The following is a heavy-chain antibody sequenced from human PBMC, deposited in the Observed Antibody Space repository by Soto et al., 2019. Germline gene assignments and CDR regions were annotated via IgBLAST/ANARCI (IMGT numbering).Heavy chain of an antibody. CDR2: ISNRGDT. CDR1: GFIVSDTY. J-gene: IGHJ3*02. Sequence: EVQLVESGGGLVQPGGSLRLSCTASGFIVSDTYVNWVRQAPGKGLEWVSVISNRGDTHYADSVRGRFSLSRDISDNTLHLQMNNLRVEDTAVYYYAREPRYCRGGSCSITRDAYNIWAQGTMVTVSS. CDR3: AREPRYCRGGSCSITRDAYNI. D-gene: IGHD2-15*01. V-gene: IGHV3-66*01.